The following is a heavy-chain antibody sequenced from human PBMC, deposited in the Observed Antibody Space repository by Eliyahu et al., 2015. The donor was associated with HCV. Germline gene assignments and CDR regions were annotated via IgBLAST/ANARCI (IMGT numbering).Heavy chain of an antibody. D-gene: IGHD2-21*01. CDR1: RYTFINFA. CDR3: VAHPYCGGDCSVYFDY. V-gene: IGHV1-3*01. J-gene: IGHJ4*02. CDR2: ISVGNGNT. Sequence: KVSCKASRYTFINFAFHWVRQAPGQRLEWMGWISVGNGNTKYSQKFQGRVTITRDTSASASTAYMELSSLRSEDTAMYYCVAHPYCGGDCSVYFDYWGQGTLVTVSS.